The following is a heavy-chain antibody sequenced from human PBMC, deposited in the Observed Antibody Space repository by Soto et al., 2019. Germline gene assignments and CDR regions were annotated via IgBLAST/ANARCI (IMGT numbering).Heavy chain of an antibody. CDR1: GFTFRSYW. J-gene: IGHJ4*02. CDR3: ARDGADIVATATHY. V-gene: IGHV3-7*03. CDR2: IKQDGSEK. D-gene: IGHD5-12*01. Sequence: VQLVEFGGGSVQPGGSLRLSCAASGFTFRSYWMSWVRQAPGKGLEWVANIKQDGSEKYSVDSVKGRFTISRDNAKNSVYLQMNSLRAEDTAVYYCARDGADIVATATHYWGQGTLVTVSS.